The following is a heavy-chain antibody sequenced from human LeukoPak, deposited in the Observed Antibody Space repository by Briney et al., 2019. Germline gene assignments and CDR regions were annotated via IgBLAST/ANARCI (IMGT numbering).Heavy chain of an antibody. CDR3: AKENGYYYYYYMDV. CDR2: ISGSVGST. D-gene: IGHD2-8*01. J-gene: IGHJ6*03. CDR1: GFTFSSYA. V-gene: IGHV3-23*01. Sequence: PGGSLRLSCAASGFTFSSYAMSWVCQGPGKGLEWVSAISGSVGSTYYADSVKGRFTISRDNSKNTLYLQMNSLRAEDTAVYYCAKENGYYYYYYMDVCGKGTTVTVSS.